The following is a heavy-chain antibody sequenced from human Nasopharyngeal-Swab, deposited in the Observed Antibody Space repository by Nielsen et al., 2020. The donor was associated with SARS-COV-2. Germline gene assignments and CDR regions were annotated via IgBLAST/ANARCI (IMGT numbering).Heavy chain of an antibody. CDR1: GGSISSGGYY. V-gene: IGHV4-31*03. CDR3: ARGLIAAAGHDY. CDR2: TYYSGST. D-gene: IGHD6-13*01. J-gene: IGHJ4*02. Sequence: SETLPLTCTVSGGSISSGGYYWSWIRQHPGEGLEWIGYTYYSGSTYYNPSLKSRVTIAVDTSKNQFSLKLSSVTAADTAVYYCARGLIAAAGHDYWGQGTLVTVSS.